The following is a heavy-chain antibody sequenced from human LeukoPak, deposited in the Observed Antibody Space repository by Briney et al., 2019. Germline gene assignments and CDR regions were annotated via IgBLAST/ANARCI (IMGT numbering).Heavy chain of an antibody. J-gene: IGHJ4*02. D-gene: IGHD2-21*01. CDR1: GFTFSTYA. CDR3: STTDPFCV. CDR2: INPNGDNT. V-gene: IGHV3-23*01. Sequence: GESLRLSCAVSGFTFSTYAMSWVRQAPGKGPEWFSTINPNGDNTQYADSVKGRFLISRDNAKNTLYLQMNSLRGDDTARYYCSTTDPFCVWGQGTLVTVSS.